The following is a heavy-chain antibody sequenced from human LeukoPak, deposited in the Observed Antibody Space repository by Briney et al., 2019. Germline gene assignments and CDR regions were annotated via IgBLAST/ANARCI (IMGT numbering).Heavy chain of an antibody. V-gene: IGHV5-51*01. D-gene: IGHD1-26*01. CDR3: ARRGGSSEEYDD. Sequence: GESLKISCKGFGYSFTNYWIGWVRQMPGKGLEWVGIIYPGDSDTRYSPSFQGQVTISADKSINTAYLQWSSLKGSDTATYYCARRGGSSEEYDDWGQGTLVTVFS. J-gene: IGHJ4*02. CDR1: GYSFTNYW. CDR2: IYPGDSDT.